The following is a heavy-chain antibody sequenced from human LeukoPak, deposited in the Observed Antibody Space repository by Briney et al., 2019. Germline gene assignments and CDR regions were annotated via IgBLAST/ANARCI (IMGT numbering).Heavy chain of an antibody. D-gene: IGHD3-3*01. Sequence: GGSLRLSCAASGFTFSSYWMHWVRQAPGKGLVWVSRINSDGSSTSYADSVKGRFTSSRDNAKNTLYLQMNSLRAEDTAVYYFARGSYYDFWSGRHTPTDYWGQGTLVTVSS. CDR2: INSDGSST. J-gene: IGHJ4*02. V-gene: IGHV3-74*01. CDR3: ARGSYYDFWSGRHTPTDY. CDR1: GFTFSSYW.